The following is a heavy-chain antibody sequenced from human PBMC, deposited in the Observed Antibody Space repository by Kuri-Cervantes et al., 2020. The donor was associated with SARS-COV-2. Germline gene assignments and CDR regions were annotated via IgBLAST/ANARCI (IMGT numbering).Heavy chain of an antibody. Sequence: SVKVSCKASGGTFSSYAISWVRQAPGQGLEWMGGIIPIFGTANYAQKFQGRVTITADESTSTAYMELSSLRSEDTAVYYCARGDQLLLGSWFDPWGQGTLVTGSS. CDR2: IIPIFGTA. V-gene: IGHV1-69*13. CDR1: GGTFSSYA. J-gene: IGHJ5*02. D-gene: IGHD2-2*01. CDR3: ARGDQLLLGSWFDP.